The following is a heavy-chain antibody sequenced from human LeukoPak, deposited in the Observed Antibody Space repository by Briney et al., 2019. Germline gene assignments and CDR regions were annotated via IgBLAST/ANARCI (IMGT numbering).Heavy chain of an antibody. CDR1: GGSFSSYY. CDR3: ARGSVGSGPDSYYYYSYGMDV. J-gene: IGHJ6*04. Sequence: SETLSLTCAVYGGSFSSYYWSWIRQPPGKGREWIGEINHSGTTNYNPSLKSRVTISVDTSKNQFSLKLSSVTAADTAVYYCARGSVGSGPDSYYYYSYGMDVWGKGTTVTVAS. D-gene: IGHD3-10*01. V-gene: IGHV4-34*01. CDR2: INHSGTT.